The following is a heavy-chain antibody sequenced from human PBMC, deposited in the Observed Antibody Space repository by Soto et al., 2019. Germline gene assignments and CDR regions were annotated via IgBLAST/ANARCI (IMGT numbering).Heavy chain of an antibody. D-gene: IGHD3-10*01. CDR3: ARRVIGSSRAFDI. V-gene: IGHV3-23*01. CDR1: GLAFSSHP. Sequence: GGSLRLSCAASGLAFSSHPMSWVRQAPEKGLEWVAGISDGGDLTYNADSVRGRFTISRDNSGNTLYLQMNSLRAEDTAVYYCARRVIGSSRAFDIWGQGTMVTVSS. CDR2: ISDGGDLT. J-gene: IGHJ3*02.